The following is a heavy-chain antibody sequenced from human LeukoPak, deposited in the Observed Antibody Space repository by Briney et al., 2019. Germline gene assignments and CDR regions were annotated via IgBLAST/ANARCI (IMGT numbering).Heavy chain of an antibody. Sequence: PGGSLRLSCAASGFTFSSYWMHWVRQAPGKGLVWVSRINSDGSNTIYADSVKGRFTISRDNAKNTLYLQVNSLTAEDTAVYFCARSHASYSSSWYFSYYFDYWGQGALVTVSS. J-gene: IGHJ4*02. CDR2: INSDGSNT. V-gene: IGHV3-74*01. CDR3: ARSHASYSSSWYFSYYFDY. CDR1: GFTFSSYW. D-gene: IGHD6-13*01.